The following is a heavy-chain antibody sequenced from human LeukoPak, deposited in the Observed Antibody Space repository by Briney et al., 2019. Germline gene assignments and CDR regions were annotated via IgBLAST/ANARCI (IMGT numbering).Heavy chain of an antibody. V-gene: IGHV1-46*01. J-gene: IGHJ5*02. D-gene: IGHD4-11*01. CDR2: INPSGGST. Sequence: ASVKVSCKASGYTFTSYYMHWVRQAPGQGLEWMGIINPSGGSTSYAQKFQGRVTMTRDTSTSTVYMELSSLRSEDTAVCYCARDGSLTTRGDNWFDPWGQGTLVTVSS. CDR1: GYTFTSYY. CDR3: ARDGSLTTRGDNWFDP.